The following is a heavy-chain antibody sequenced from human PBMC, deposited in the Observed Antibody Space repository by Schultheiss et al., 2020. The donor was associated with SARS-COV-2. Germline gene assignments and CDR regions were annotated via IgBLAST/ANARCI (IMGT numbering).Heavy chain of an antibody. J-gene: IGHJ6*02. Sequence: SETLSLTCTVSGGSISSGCYYWSWIRQHPGKGLEWIGYIYYSGSTYYNPSLKSRVTISVDTSKNQFSLKLSSVTAADTAVYYCAGDLNNTWGTGTTRRGYYYDGMDVWGQGTTVTVSS. CDR2: IYYSGST. CDR3: AGDLNNTWGTGTTRRGYYYDGMDV. D-gene: IGHD1-1*01. CDR1: GGSISSGCYY. V-gene: IGHV4-31*03.